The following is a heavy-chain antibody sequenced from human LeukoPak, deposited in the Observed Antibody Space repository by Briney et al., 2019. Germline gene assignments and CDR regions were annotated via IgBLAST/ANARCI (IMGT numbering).Heavy chain of an antibody. CDR1: GFSFNTYP. Sequence: GGTLRLSCAASGFSFNTYPMHWVRQAPGKGLEWVAVISNDGNNKYYADSVKGRFTISRDNSNNTLSLQMNGLRVEDTAVYYCARPDDSESFYRANHYWGRGTLVTVS. CDR2: ISNDGNNK. D-gene: IGHD3-10*01. CDR3: ARPDDSESFYRANHY. V-gene: IGHV3-30*04. J-gene: IGHJ4*02.